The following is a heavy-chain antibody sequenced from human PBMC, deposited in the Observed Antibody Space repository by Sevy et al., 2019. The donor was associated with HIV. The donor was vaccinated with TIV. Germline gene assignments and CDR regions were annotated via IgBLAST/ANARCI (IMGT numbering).Heavy chain of an antibody. J-gene: IGHJ3*02. CDR3: ARTTSLRSWFGQTFDI. Sequence: SETLSLTCTVSGDSISGYYWRWIRQSPGKGLEWIGYIYYSGGTTYNPSLKSRVTISVDTSKKQFSLKLNSVTAADTAVYYCARTTSLRSWFGQTFDIWGQGTMVTVSS. V-gene: IGHV4-59*01. D-gene: IGHD6-13*01. CDR1: GDSISGYY. CDR2: IYYSGGT.